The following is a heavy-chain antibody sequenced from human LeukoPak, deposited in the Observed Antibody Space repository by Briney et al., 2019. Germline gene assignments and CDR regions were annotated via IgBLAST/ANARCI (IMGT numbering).Heavy chain of an antibody. CDR3: ARETLKHYDSSGYLDY. CDR1: GDSVSSNSAA. D-gene: IGHD3-22*01. J-gene: IGHJ4*02. Sequence: SQTLSLTCAISGDSVSSNSAAWNWIRQSPSRGLEWLGRTYYRSKWYNDYAVSVKSRITINPDTSKNQFSLQLNSVTPEDTAVYYCARETLKHYDSSGYLDYWGQGTLVTVSS. CDR2: TYYRSKWYN. V-gene: IGHV6-1*01.